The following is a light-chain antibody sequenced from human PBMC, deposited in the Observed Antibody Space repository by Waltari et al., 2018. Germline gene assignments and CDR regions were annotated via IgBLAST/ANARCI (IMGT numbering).Light chain of an antibody. CDR1: SSNVGGYNL. Sequence: SALSQPASVSGSPGQSITIPCTGTSSNVGGYNLVSWSQHPPGKAPKLLISDVNKRPSGGSSRISGSKSGDTASLTSSGRQAEDEADYDCYAYAGSGTWVFGGGTNLA. J-gene: IGLJ3*02. CDR2: DVN. CDR3: YAYAGSGTWV. V-gene: IGLV2-23*02.